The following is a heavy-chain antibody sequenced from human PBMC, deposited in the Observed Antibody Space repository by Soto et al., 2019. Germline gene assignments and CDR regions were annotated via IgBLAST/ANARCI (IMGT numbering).Heavy chain of an antibody. CDR2: LYPDGRA. CDR1: GFTVSSNY. Sequence: EVRLVESGGGLINPGESLRLSCAASGFTVSSNYLTWVRQAPGKGLKWVSVLYPDGRAYYADSVKGRLTISTDNSKNSVYLQMNTVRAEDTAVYYCARGLGREYNDNRGHFHLDYWGQGTLVTVSS. CDR3: ARGLGREYNDNRGHFHLDY. J-gene: IGHJ4*02. V-gene: IGHV3-53*01. D-gene: IGHD3-22*01.